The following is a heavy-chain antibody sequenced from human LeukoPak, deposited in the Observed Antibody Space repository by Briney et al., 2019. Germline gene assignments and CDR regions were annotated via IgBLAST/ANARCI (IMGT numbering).Heavy chain of an antibody. V-gene: IGHV4-59*12. Sequence: SETLSLTCTVSGGSISSYYWSWIRQPPGKGLEWIGYIYYSGSTNYNPSLKSRVTISVDTSKNQFSLKLSSVTAADTAVYYCARGRGFKRRYCSGGSCYGYFDYWGQGTLVTVSS. CDR1: GGSISSYY. D-gene: IGHD2-15*01. CDR3: ARGRGFKRRYCSGGSCYGYFDY. CDR2: IYYSGST. J-gene: IGHJ4*02.